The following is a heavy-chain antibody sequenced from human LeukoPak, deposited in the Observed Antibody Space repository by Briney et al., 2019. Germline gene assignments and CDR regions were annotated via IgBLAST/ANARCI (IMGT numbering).Heavy chain of an antibody. J-gene: IGHJ6*04. CDR3: ARDVLLWCGEFHYGMDV. V-gene: IGHV1-69*06. CDR1: GGTFSNYG. Sequence: ASVKVSCKASGGTFSNYGFTWVRQAPGQGLECMGAIVPSFGTTNYAEKFQDRVTITADTPTSTVYMQLSSLRSEDTAVYYCARDVLLWCGEFHYGMDVWGKGTTVTVSS. D-gene: IGHD3-10*01. CDR2: IVPSFGTT.